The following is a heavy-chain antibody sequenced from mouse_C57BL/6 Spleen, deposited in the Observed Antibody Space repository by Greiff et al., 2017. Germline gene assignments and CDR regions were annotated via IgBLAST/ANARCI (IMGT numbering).Heavy chain of an antibody. CDR2: INPGSGGT. V-gene: IGHV1-54*01. D-gene: IGHD2-3*01. CDR1: GYAFTNYL. Sequence: QVQLKQSGAELVRPGTSVKVSCKASGYAFTNYLIEWVKQRPGQGLEWIGVINPGSGGTNYNEKFKGKATLTADKSSSTAYMQLSSLTSEDSAVYFCARSAGIYDGYPYAMDYWGQGTSVTVSS. CDR3: ARSAGIYDGYPYAMDY. J-gene: IGHJ4*01.